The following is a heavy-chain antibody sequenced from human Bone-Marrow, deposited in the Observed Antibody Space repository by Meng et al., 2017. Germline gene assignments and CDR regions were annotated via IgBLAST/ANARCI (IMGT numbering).Heavy chain of an antibody. Sequence: PQESGPAPGNPFQTPSLPCTFSGGSISSGSYCWGWIRQPAGKGLEWIGRIYTSGSTNYNPSLKSRVTISVDTSKNQFSLKLSSVTAADTAVYYCARWAPSSRTFDYWGQGTLVTVSS. J-gene: IGHJ4*02. D-gene: IGHD6-13*01. CDR3: ARWAPSSRTFDY. CDR1: GGSISSGSYC. CDR2: IYTSGST. V-gene: IGHV4-61*02.